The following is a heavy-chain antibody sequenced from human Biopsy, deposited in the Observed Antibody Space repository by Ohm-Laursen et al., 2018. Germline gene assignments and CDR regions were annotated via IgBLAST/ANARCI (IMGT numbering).Heavy chain of an antibody. CDR1: GFTFSDYY. CDR3: ARDVEGFYPYAMDV. D-gene: IGHD2-2*01. V-gene: IGHV3-11*01. CDR2: ITSGGSTT. J-gene: IGHJ6*02. Sequence: GSLRLSCTASGFTFSDYYMSWIRQAPGKGLEWVSYITSGGSTTDYADSVKGRFTISRDNAKSSLFLQMNSLRAEDTAVYYCARDVEGFYPYAMDVWGQGTTVTVSS.